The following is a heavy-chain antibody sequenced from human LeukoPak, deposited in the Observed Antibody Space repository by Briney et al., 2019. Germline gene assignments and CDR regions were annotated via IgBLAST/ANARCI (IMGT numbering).Heavy chain of an antibody. CDR2: ISSSSSYI. J-gene: IGHJ4*02. Sequence: SGGSLRLSCAASGFTFSSYSMNWVRQAPGKGLEWVSSISSSSSYIYYADSVKGRFTISRDNAKNSLYLQMNSLRAEDTAVYYCARDAPTVVDIDYWGQGTLVTVSS. CDR3: ARDAPTVVDIDY. V-gene: IGHV3-21*01. CDR1: GFTFSSYS. D-gene: IGHD4-23*01.